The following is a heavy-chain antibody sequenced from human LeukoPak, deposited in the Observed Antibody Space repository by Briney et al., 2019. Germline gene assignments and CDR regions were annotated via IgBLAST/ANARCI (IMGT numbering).Heavy chain of an antibody. CDR3: ARGLPIAVAGIFDY. J-gene: IGHJ4*02. D-gene: IGHD6-19*01. V-gene: IGHV7-4-1*02. Sequence: ASVTVSCTASGYTFTSYAMNWVRQAPGQGLEWMGWINTNTGNPTYAQGFTGRFVFSLDTSVSTAYLQISGLKAEDTAVYYCARGLPIAVAGIFDYWGQGTLVTVSS. CDR2: INTNTGNP. CDR1: GYTFTSYA.